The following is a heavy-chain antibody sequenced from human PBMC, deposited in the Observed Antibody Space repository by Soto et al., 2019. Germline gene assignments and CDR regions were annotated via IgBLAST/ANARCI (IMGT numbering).Heavy chain of an antibody. D-gene: IGHD3-9*01. J-gene: IGHJ5*02. Sequence: ALVKVSCKASGYTFTSYYMHWVRQAPGQGLEWMGIINPSGGSTSYAQKFQGRVTMTRDTSTSTVYMELSSLRSEDTAVYYCARDRLRYFDWSPGPHWFDPWGQGTLVTVSS. V-gene: IGHV1-46*01. CDR3: ARDRLRYFDWSPGPHWFDP. CDR2: INPSGGST. CDR1: GYTFTSYY.